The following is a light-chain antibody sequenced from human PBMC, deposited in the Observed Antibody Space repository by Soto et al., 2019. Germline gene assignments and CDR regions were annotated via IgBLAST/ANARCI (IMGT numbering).Light chain of an antibody. V-gene: IGKV3-11*01. CDR2: DAS. J-gene: IGKJ5*01. Sequence: IVLTHSPATLSLTPRERATLSCRASQSASSYLAWYQQRPGKAPRLLIYDASNRATGVRARFSGSGSGKEFTLTISSLEPEDFAVYYCQQRSSWPHRFGEGTR. CDR3: QQRSSWPHR. CDR1: QSASSY.